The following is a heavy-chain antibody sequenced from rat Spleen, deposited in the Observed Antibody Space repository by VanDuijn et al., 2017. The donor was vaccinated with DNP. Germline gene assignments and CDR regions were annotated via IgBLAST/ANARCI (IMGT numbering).Heavy chain of an antibody. CDR2: IWNFGGT. J-gene: IGHJ3*01. CDR3: ARDLLRWRRGFAY. CDR1: GFSLTAYN. V-gene: IGHV2-41*01. Sequence: QVQLKESGPGLVQPSQTLSLTCTVAGFSLTAYNLHWVRQPPGKGLEWMGVIWNFGGTRYHSTLKSRLTITRDTSKSQVFLKMNSLQAEDTATYYCARDLLRWRRGFAYWGQGTLVTVSS. D-gene: IGHD1-11*01.